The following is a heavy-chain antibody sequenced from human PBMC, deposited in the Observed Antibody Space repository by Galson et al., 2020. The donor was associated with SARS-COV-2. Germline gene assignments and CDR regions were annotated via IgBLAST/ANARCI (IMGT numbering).Heavy chain of an antibody. V-gene: IGHV3-11*01. D-gene: IGHD3-16*01. CDR1: GFTFSDYY. CDR3: ARWSDRDKDYVWGGDSDY. CDR2: ISSSGSTI. Sequence: GGSLRLSCAASGFTFSDYYMSWIRQAPGKGLEWVSYISSSGSTIYYADSVKGRFTISRDNAKNSLYLQMNSLRAEDTAVYYCARWSDRDKDYVWGGDSDYWGQGTLVTVSS. J-gene: IGHJ4*02.